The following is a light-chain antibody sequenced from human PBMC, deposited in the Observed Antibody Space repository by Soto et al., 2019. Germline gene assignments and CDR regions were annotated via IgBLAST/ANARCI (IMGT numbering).Light chain of an antibody. Sequence: ALQLTQSPSSLSASVGDRVSITCRASQGISSALAWYQHKPGKAPKILIYDASSLQSGVPSRFSGSESGTECTLTISSLQPEDFATYYCQQLNTYPFTFGQGTRLEIK. V-gene: IGKV1-13*02. CDR3: QQLNTYPFT. J-gene: IGKJ5*01. CDR1: QGISSA. CDR2: DAS.